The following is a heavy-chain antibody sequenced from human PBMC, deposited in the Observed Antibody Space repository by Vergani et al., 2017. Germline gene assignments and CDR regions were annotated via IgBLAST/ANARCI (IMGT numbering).Heavy chain of an antibody. CDR2: IHTGGST. D-gene: IGHD2-15*01. CDR1: GVSISRHY. Sequence: QVQLQESGPGLVKPSETLSLTCTVSGVSISRHYWSWIRQPAGKGPEWIGHIHTGGSTDLNPSFKSRVSISVDTSKSQFSLKLNSVTVADTAVYYCARSRPYCTSGSCPAIWGQGTLVTVSS. CDR3: ARSRPYCTSGSCPAI. V-gene: IGHV4-4*09. J-gene: IGHJ4*02.